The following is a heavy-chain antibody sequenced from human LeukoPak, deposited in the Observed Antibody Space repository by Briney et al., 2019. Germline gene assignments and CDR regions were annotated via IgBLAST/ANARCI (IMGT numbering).Heavy chain of an antibody. Sequence: PSETLSLTCAVSGYSISSGYYWGWFRQPPGKGLEWIGCMYHSGSTYYNPSLKSRVTISVDTSKNQFSLKPSSVTAADTAVYYCARQGGSSSPYYYYYMDVWGKGTTVTVSS. CDR2: MYHSGST. CDR1: GYSISSGYY. J-gene: IGHJ6*03. D-gene: IGHD6-13*01. CDR3: ARQGGSSSPYYYYYMDV. V-gene: IGHV4-38-2*01.